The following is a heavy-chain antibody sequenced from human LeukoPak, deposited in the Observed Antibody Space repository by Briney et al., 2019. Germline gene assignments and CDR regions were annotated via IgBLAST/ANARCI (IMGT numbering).Heavy chain of an antibody. CDR1: GYTFTSYG. CDR3: ARDQLYDGSKTRFDY. CDR2: ISAYNGNT. D-gene: IGHD3-22*01. Sequence: ASVKVSCKASGYTFTSYGISWVRQAPGQGLEWMGWISAYNGNTKYAQKLQGRVTMTTDTSTSTAYMELRSLRYDDTAVYYCARDQLYDGSKTRFDYWGQGTLVTVSS. J-gene: IGHJ4*02. V-gene: IGHV1-18*01.